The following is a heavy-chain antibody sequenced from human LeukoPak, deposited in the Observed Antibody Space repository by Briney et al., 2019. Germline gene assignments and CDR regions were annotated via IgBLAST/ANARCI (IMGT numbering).Heavy chain of an antibody. CDR1: EFSIGDYW. V-gene: IGHV3-74*01. CDR3: AREGHSVTTESDAFDR. J-gene: IGHJ3*02. D-gene: IGHD4-17*01. CDR2: INSDGSTT. Sequence: PGGSLRLSCAASEFSIGDYWIHWVRHGPGKGLVWVARINSDGSTTSYADSVKSRFTVSRDNAKNTVYLQMNSLRADDTALYFCAREGHSVTTESDAFDRWGQGTMVTVSS.